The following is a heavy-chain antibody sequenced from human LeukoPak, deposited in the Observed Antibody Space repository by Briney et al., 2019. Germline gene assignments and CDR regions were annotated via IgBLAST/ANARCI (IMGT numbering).Heavy chain of an antibody. V-gene: IGHV4-34*01. CDR3: ARRRGGTTRTTHYYDSSGYGGWFDP. D-gene: IGHD3-22*01. J-gene: IGHJ5*02. CDR2: INHSGST. CDR1: GGSFSGYY. Sequence: SETLSLTCAVYGGSFSGYYWSWIRQPPGKGLEWIGEINHSGSTNYNPSLKSRVTISVDTSKNQFSLKLSSVTAADTAVYYCARRRGGTTRTTHYYDSSGYGGWFDPWGQGTLVTVSS.